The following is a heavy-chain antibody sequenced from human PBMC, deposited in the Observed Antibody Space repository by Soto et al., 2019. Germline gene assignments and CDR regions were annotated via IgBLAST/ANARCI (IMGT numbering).Heavy chain of an antibody. CDR1: GYTFTSYG. CDR2: ISAYNGNT. J-gene: IGHJ4*02. V-gene: IGHV1-18*01. Sequence: ASVKVSCKASGYTFTSYGISWVRQTPGQGLEWMGWISAYNGNTNYAQKLQGRVTMTTDTSTSTAYMELRSLRSDDTAVYYCARGTYYYDSSGYSPWYYFDYWGQGTRVTVSS. CDR3: ARGTYYYDSSGYSPWYYFDY. D-gene: IGHD3-22*01.